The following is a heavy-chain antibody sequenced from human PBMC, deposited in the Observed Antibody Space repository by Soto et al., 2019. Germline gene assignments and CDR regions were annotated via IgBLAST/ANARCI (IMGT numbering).Heavy chain of an antibody. Sequence: GGSLRLSCVASGFTFSTYGMHWVRQAPGKGLEWVAVIWYDGSNKYYADSVKGRFTISRDNSKNTLYLQMNSLRAEDTAVYYCARGPFWSGYWALDYWGQGTLVTAPQ. D-gene: IGHD3-3*01. CDR3: ARGPFWSGYWALDY. V-gene: IGHV3-33*01. J-gene: IGHJ4*02. CDR2: IWYDGSNK. CDR1: GFTFSTYG.